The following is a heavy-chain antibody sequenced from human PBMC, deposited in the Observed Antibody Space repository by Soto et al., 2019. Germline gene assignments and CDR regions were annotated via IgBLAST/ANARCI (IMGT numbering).Heavy chain of an antibody. V-gene: IGHV3-33*01. J-gene: IGHJ4*02. D-gene: IGHD6-6*01. CDR1: GFTFSSYG. CDR2: IWYDGSNK. CDR3: ARAPYSSSSFDY. Sequence: GGSLRLSCAASGFTFSSYGMHWVRQAPGKGLEWVAVIWYDGSNKYYADSVKGRFTISRDNSKNTLYLQMNSLRAEDTAVYYCARAPYSSSSFDYWGQGTLVTVSS.